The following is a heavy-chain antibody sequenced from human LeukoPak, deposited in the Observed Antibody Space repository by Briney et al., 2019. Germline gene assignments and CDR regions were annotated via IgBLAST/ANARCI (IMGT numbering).Heavy chain of an antibody. CDR2: ISSSSSYI. V-gene: IGHV3-21*01. CDR1: GFTFSGYS. CDR3: ATGTSYYYDSSGYYYPYYFDY. D-gene: IGHD3-22*01. J-gene: IGHJ4*02. Sequence: NPGGSLRLSCAASGFTFSGYSMNWVRQAPGKGRVWVSSISSSSSYIYYADSVKGRFTISRDNDKNSLYLQMNSLRAEDTAVYYCATGTSYYYDSSGYYYPYYFDYWGQGTLVTVSS.